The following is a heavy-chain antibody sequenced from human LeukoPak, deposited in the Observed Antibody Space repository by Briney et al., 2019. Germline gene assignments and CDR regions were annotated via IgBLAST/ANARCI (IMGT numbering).Heavy chain of an antibody. D-gene: IGHD6-13*01. J-gene: IGHJ4*02. CDR2: IYYSGTT. V-gene: IGHV4-59*01. Sequence: SETLSLTCTVSGGSISSYYWSWIRQPPGKGLEWIGYIYYSGTTNYNPPLKSRVTISVDTSKNQFSLKLSSVTAADTAVYYCARGVYIAAAQYGYWGQGTLVTVSS. CDR1: GGSISSYY. CDR3: ARGVYIAAAQYGY.